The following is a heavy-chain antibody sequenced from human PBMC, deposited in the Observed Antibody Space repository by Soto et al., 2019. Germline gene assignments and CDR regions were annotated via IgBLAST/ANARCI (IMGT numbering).Heavy chain of an antibody. CDR3: ARDGVVPTMD. J-gene: IGHJ4*02. CDR2: INPKSGGT. D-gene: IGHD5-12*01. V-gene: IGHV1-2*02. CDR1: GNSFTGYY. Sequence: QVQMVQSGAEVKKPGASVKVSCKASGNSFTGYYVHWVRQAPGQGLEWMGWINPKSGGTNYAQKFQGRVTMTRDTSINTPYMELSSLRSDDTAVYFCARDGVVPTMDWGQGTLVTVSS.